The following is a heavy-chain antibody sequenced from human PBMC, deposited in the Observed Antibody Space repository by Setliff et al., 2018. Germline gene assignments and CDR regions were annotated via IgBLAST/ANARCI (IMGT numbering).Heavy chain of an antibody. Sequence: GGSLRLSCAASGFSFSTYAMHWVRQAPGKGLEWVAVIWYDGNNKDHADSVKGRFTISRDNSKNTLYLQMDSLRVEDTAVYYCVRGEMFSTSPRADWGQGTQVTVSS. CDR2: IWYDGNNK. CDR1: GFSFSTYA. J-gene: IGHJ4*02. CDR3: VRGEMFSTSPRAD. V-gene: IGHV3-33*08. D-gene: IGHD2-2*01.